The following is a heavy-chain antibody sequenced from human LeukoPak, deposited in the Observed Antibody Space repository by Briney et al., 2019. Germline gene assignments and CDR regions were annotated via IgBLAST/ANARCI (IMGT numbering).Heavy chain of an antibody. Sequence: SETLSLTCTVSGGSISSGSYYWSWIRQPAGKGLEWIGRIYTSGSTNYNPSLKSRVTISVDTSKNQFSLKMSSVTAADTAVYFCARDQYCSSTSCYENWYFDLWGRGTLVTVSS. V-gene: IGHV4-61*02. CDR2: IYTSGST. D-gene: IGHD2-2*01. CDR1: GGSISSGSYY. J-gene: IGHJ2*01. CDR3: ARDQYCSSTSCYENWYFDL.